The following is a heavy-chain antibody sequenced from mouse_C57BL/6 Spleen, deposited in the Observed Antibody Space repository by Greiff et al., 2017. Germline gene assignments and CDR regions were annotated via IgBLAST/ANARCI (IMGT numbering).Heavy chain of an antibody. CDR2: IWWDDDK. Sequence: QVTLKVSGPGILQPSQTLSLTCSFSGFSLSTFGMGVGWIRQPSGKGLEWLVHIWWDDDKYYNPALKSRLTISKDTSKNQVFLKIANVYTADTATYYCARIAHYSSGYCFDYWGQGTTLTVSS. D-gene: IGHD3-2*02. J-gene: IGHJ2*01. CDR3: ARIAHYSSGYCFDY. CDR1: GFSLSTFGMG. V-gene: IGHV8-8*01.